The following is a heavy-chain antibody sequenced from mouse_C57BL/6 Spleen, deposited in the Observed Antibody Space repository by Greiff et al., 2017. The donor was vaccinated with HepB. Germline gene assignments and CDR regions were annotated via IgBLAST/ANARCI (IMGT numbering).Heavy chain of an antibody. CDR2: ISYDGSN. V-gene: IGHV3-6*01. CDR3: AREIYYYEVFYFDY. Sequence: EVQLQESGPGLVKPSQSLSLTCSVTGYSITSGYYWNWIRQFPGNKLEWMGYISYDGSNNYNPSLKNRISITRDTSKNQFFLKLNSVTTEDTATYYCAREIYYYEVFYFDYWGQGTTLTVSS. J-gene: IGHJ2*01. CDR1: GYSITSGYY. D-gene: IGHD1-1*01.